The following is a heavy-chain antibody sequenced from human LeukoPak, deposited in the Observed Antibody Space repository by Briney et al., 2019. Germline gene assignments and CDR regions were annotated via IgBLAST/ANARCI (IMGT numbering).Heavy chain of an antibody. V-gene: IGHV4-59*01. Sequence: SETLSLTCTVSGGSISSYYWSWIRQPPGKGLEWIGYIYYSGSTNYNPSLKSRVTISVDTSKNQFSLKLSSVTPADTAVYYCARAKQNTANYYMDVWGKGTTVTVSS. J-gene: IGHJ6*03. CDR2: IYYSGST. CDR1: GGSISSYY. D-gene: IGHD5-18*01. CDR3: ARAKQNTANYYMDV.